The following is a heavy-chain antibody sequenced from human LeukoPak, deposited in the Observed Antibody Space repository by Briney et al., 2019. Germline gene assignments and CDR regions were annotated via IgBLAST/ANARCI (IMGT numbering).Heavy chain of an antibody. CDR1: GFTLSSYW. Sequence: GGSLRLSCAASGFTLSSYWMSWVRQAPGKGLEWVANIKQDGSEKYYVDSVKGRFTISRDNAKNSLYLQMNSLRAEDTAVYYCARGTSTSKIDYWGQGTLVTVSS. V-gene: IGHV3-7*01. CDR2: IKQDGSEK. J-gene: IGHJ4*02. CDR3: ARGTSTSKIDY. D-gene: IGHD1-7*01.